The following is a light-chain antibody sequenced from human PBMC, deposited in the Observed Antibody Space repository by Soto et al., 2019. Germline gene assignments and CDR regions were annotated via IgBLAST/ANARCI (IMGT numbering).Light chain of an antibody. CDR1: QGISGY. J-gene: IGKJ5*01. CDR2: AAS. Sequence: DIQLTQSPSFLSASVGDRVTITCRASQGISGYIAWYQQKSGKAPKLLIYAASTLQSGVPSRFSGSGSGTEFTLTISSLQPEDFATYYCQQLNSYPITFGQGTRLEIK. V-gene: IGKV1-9*01. CDR3: QQLNSYPIT.